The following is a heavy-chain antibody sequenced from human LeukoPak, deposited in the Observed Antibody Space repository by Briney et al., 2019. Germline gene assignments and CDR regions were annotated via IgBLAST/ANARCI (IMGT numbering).Heavy chain of an antibody. CDR1: GFTFDDYA. CDR2: ISWNSGSI. D-gene: IGHD3-10*01. Sequence: GGSLRLSCAASGFTFDDYAMHWVRQAPGKGLEWVSGISWNSGSIGYADSVKGRFTISRDNAKNSLYLQMNSLRAEDTALYYCAKDIHYGSGSYYTVGYDYWGQGTLVTVSS. V-gene: IGHV3-9*01. J-gene: IGHJ4*02. CDR3: AKDIHYGSGSYYTVGYDY.